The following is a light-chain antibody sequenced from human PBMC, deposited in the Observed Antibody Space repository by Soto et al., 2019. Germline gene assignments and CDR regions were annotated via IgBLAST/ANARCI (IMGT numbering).Light chain of an antibody. CDR2: DVS. CDR3: SAYTARSTLV. CDR1: SSDVGAYNY. V-gene: IGLV2-11*01. J-gene: IGLJ3*02. Sequence: QSVLTQPRSVSGSPGQSVTISCTGTSSDVGAYNYVSWYQQHPGKAPKFMIYDVSKRPSGVPDRFSGSKSGNTASLTISGLQSEDEGDYYCSAYTARSTLVFGGGTKLTVL.